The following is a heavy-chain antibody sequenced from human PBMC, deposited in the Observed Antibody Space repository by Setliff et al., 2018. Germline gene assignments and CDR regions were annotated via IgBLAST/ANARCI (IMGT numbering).Heavy chain of an antibody. CDR2: LHTSGST. Sequence: SETLSLTCAVSGGSISSGSYYWSWIRQPAGKGLEWVGRLHTSGSTNYNPSLKSRVTISVDTSKNQFSLKVTSVTAANTAVYFCARDNTIVGATDYWGQGTLVTVSS. CDR3: ARDNTIVGATDY. J-gene: IGHJ4*02. CDR1: GGSISSGSYY. D-gene: IGHD1-26*01. V-gene: IGHV4-61*02.